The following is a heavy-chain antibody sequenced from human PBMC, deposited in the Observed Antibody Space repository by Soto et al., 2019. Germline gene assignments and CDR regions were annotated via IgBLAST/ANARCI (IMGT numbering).Heavy chain of an antibody. CDR3: ARGTGGYQYNWFDP. V-gene: IGHV1-69*12. Sequence: QVQLVQSGAEVKKPGSSVKVSCKASGGTFSSYAISWVRQAPGQGLEWMGGIIPIFGTANYAQKFQGRVTIXAXEXXSTAYMERSSLRSEESAVYYCARGTGGYQYNWFDPWGQGTLVTVSS. J-gene: IGHJ5*02. CDR1: GGTFSSYA. CDR2: IIPIFGTA. D-gene: IGHD3-22*01.